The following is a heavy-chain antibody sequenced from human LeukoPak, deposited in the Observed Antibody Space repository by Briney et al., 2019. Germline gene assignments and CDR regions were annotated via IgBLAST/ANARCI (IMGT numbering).Heavy chain of an antibody. J-gene: IGHJ6*03. CDR2: MNPNRGNT. CDR1: GYTFTSYD. D-gene: IGHD6-19*01. CDR3: ARSSSGWYSALDYYYYMDV. Sequence: ASVKVSCKSSGYTFTSYDIHGVRQATGQGVEWMGWMNPNRGNTGYAQKFQGRVAMTRNTSISTAYMELSSLRSEDTAVYYCARSSSGWYSALDYYYYMDVWGKGTTVTISS. V-gene: IGHV1-8*01.